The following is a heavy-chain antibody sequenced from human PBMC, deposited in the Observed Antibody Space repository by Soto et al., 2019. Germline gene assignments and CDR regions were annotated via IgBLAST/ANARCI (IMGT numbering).Heavy chain of an antibody. CDR2: IIPIFGTA. V-gene: IGHV1-69*13. CDR1: GGTFSSYA. CDR3: ARDPIAPRSSYYYGMDV. J-gene: IGHJ6*02. Sequence: RASVKVSCKASGGTFSSYAISWVRQAPGQGLEWMGGIIPIFGTANYAQKFQGRVTITADESTSTAYMELSSLRSEDTAVYYCARDPIAPRSSYYYGMDVWGQGTTVTVSS. D-gene: IGHD6-13*01.